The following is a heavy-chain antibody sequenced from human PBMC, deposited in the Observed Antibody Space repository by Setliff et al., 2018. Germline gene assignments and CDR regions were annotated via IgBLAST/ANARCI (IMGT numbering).Heavy chain of an antibody. CDR2: IIPIFGTA. J-gene: IGHJ6*02. V-gene: IGHV1-69*13. D-gene: IGHD3-3*01. CDR1: GGTFSSYA. Sequence: SVKVSCKASGGTFSSYAISWVRQAPGQGLEWMGGIIPIFGTANYAQKFQGRVTITADESTSTAYMELSSLRSEDTAVYYCAREDDTYYNFWSGYSTTPYYGMDVWGQGTTVTVSS. CDR3: AREDDTYYNFWSGYSTTPYYGMDV.